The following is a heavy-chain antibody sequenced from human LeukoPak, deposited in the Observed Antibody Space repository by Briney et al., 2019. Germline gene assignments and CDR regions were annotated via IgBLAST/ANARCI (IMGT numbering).Heavy chain of an antibody. Sequence: SLRLSCAASGFTFSSYGMHWVRQAPGKGLEWVAVISYDGSNKYYADSVKGRFTISRDNSKNTLYLQMNSLRAEDTAVYYCAKDSYDAFDIWGQGTMVTVSS. J-gene: IGHJ3*02. CDR2: ISYDGSNK. CDR1: GFTFSSYG. CDR3: AKDSYDAFDI. V-gene: IGHV3-30*18.